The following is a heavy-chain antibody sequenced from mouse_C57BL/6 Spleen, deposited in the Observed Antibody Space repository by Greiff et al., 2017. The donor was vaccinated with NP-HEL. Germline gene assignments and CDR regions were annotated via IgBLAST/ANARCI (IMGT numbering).Heavy chain of an antibody. D-gene: IGHD2-4*01. CDR1: GFTFSDYG. V-gene: IGHV5-17*01. CDR3: ARRNDYDYAMDY. Sequence: EVNLVESGGGLVKPGGSLKLSCAASGFTFSDYGMHWVRQAPEKGLEWVAYISSGSSTIYYADTVKGRFTISRDNAKTTLFLQMTSLRSEDTAMYYCARRNDYDYAMDYWGQGTSVTVSS. CDR2: ISSGSSTI. J-gene: IGHJ4*01.